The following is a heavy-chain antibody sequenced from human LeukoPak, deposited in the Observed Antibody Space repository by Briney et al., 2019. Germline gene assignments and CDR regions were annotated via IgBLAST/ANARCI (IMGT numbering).Heavy chain of an antibody. V-gene: IGHV3-74*01. Sequence: GGSLRLSCTASGFSFSSYWMHWVRQAPGKGLVWVSRISSDGSIINYADSVKGRFTISSDNAKNTLYLQMNSLRVEDTAVYYCARPAVAGLRAGGYDYWGQGTLVTVSS. CDR2: ISSDGSII. CDR1: GFSFSSYW. D-gene: IGHD6-19*01. CDR3: ARPAVAGLRAGGYDY. J-gene: IGHJ4*02.